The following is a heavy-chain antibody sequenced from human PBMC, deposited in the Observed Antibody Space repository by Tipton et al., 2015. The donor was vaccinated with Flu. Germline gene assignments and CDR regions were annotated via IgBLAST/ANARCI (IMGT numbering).Heavy chain of an antibody. CDR3: AADHYFGSGSYY. CDR1: GGSFSSYY. J-gene: IGHJ4*02. V-gene: IGHV4-59*07. Sequence: TLSLTCTVSGGSFSSYYWSWIRQPPGKRPEWIGHIYYSGSTNYNPALQSRVTISVDTSTNQFSLRLSSVTAADTAVYFCAADHYFGSGSYYWGQGKMVTVSS. CDR2: IYYSGST. D-gene: IGHD3-10*01.